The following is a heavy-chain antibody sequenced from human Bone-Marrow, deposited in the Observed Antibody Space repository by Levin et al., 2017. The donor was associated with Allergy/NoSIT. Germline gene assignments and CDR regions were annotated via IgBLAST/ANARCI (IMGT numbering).Heavy chain of an antibody. V-gene: IGHV7-4-1*01. J-gene: IGHJ6*02. D-gene: IGHD2-2*01. CDR2: INTNTGNP. CDR1: GYTFTSYA. CDR3: ARGLGYCSSTSCSPPWEEYYYYGMDV. Sequence: ASVKVSCKASGYTFTSYAMNWVRQAPGQGLEWMGWINTNTGNPTYAQGFTGRFVFSLDTSVSTAYLQICSLKAEDTAVYYCARGLGYCSSTSCSPPWEEYYYYGMDVWGQGTTVTVSS.